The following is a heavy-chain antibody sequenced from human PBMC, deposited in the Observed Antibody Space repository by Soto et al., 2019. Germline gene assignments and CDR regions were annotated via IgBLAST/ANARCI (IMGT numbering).Heavy chain of an antibody. Sequence: QVQLQESGPGLVKPSETLSLTCTVSGGSVSSGGYYWSWIRQPPGKGLEWIGYIYDSGSTRYNPSLMSRVTISVGTSENQFSLRLSSVTAADTAVYYCARGGCGYAFDYWGQGTLVTVSS. D-gene: IGHD2-2*01. J-gene: IGHJ4*02. CDR1: GGSVSSGGYY. CDR3: ARGGCGYAFDY. V-gene: IGHV4-61*08. CDR2: IYDSGST.